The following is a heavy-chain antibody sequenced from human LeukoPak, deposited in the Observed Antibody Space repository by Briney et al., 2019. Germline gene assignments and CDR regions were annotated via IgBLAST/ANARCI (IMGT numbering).Heavy chain of an antibody. CDR3: ARGDSSSSLNFDY. CDR1: GFTFSSYA. Sequence: GGSLRLSCAASGFTFSSYAMSWVRQAPGKGLEWVSSISSSSSYIYYADSVKGRFTISRDNAKNSLYLQMNSLRAEDTAVYYCARGDSSSSLNFDYWGQGTLVTVSS. CDR2: ISSSSSYI. D-gene: IGHD6-6*01. V-gene: IGHV3-21*01. J-gene: IGHJ4*02.